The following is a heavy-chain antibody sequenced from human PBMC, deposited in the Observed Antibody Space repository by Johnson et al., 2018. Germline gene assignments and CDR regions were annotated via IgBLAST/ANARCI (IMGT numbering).Heavy chain of an antibody. J-gene: IGHJ1*01. CDR1: GFTFDDYA. CDR2: ISWNSGSI. D-gene: IGHD6-19*01. V-gene: IGHV3-9*01. Sequence: EVQLVETGGGLVQPGRSLRLSCAASGFTFDDYAMHWVRQAPGKGLEWVSGISWNSGSIGYADSVKGRFTISRDNAKNSLYLQMNSLGAEDTAVYYCAGDAGSGWGEYVQHWGQGTLVTVSS. CDR3: AGDAGSGWGEYVQH.